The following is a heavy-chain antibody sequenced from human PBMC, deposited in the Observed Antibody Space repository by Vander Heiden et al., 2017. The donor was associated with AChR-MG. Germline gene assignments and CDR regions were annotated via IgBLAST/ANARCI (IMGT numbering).Heavy chain of an antibody. CDR1: GDTFTGYD. D-gene: IGHD2-21*01. J-gene: IGHJ4*02. Sequence: QVQLVQSGADVKKPGASVKVSCKASGDTFTGYDMHRVRQAPGQGFEWMGWINPNTGGTNYAQDFHGRFILTRDTSISTAYKELSRLRSDEPAIYYCARAGRATIRGAAKGPLDYWGQGTLVTVSS. V-gene: IGHV1-2*02. CDR2: INPNTGGT. CDR3: ARAGRATIRGAAKGPLDY.